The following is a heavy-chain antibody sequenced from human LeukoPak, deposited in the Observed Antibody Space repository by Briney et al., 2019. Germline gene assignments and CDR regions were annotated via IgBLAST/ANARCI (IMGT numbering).Heavy chain of an antibody. J-gene: IGHJ3*02. V-gene: IGHV3-9*03. Sequence: GRSLRLSCAASGFTFDDYAMHWVRQAPGKGLEWVSGIGWNSGSIGYADSVKGRFTISRDNAKNSLYLQMNSLRAEDMALCYCAKDMHCGGDCYSLLGAFDIWGQGTMVTVSS. CDR2: IGWNSGSI. CDR1: GFTFDDYA. D-gene: IGHD2-21*02. CDR3: AKDMHCGGDCYSLLGAFDI.